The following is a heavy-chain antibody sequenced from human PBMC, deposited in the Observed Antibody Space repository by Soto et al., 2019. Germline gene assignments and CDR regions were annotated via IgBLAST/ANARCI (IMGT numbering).Heavy chain of an antibody. CDR3: ARALRPGWGYHCYGMDV. D-gene: IGHD4-17*01. J-gene: IGHJ6*02. Sequence: VQLVESGGGVVQPGRSLRLSCAASGFTFSSYAMHWVRQAPGKGLEWVAVISYDGSNKYYADSVKGRFTISRDNSKNTLYLQMNSLRAEDTAVYYCARALRPGWGYHCYGMDVWGQGTTVTVSS. CDR1: GFTFSSYA. CDR2: ISYDGSNK. V-gene: IGHV3-30-3*01.